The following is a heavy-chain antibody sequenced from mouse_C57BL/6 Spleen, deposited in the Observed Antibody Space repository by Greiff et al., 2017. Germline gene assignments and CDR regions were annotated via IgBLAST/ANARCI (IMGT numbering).Heavy chain of an antibody. CDR3: ARCFYGSSYDAMDY. D-gene: IGHD1-1*01. V-gene: IGHV1-82*01. CDR2: IYPGDGDT. Sequence: VQLQESGPELVKPGASVKISCKASGYAFSSPWMNWVKQRPGKGLEWIGRIYPGDGDTNYNGKFKGKATLTADKSSSTAYMQLSSLTSEDSAVYFCARCFYGSSYDAMDYWGQGTSVTVSS. CDR1: GYAFSSPW. J-gene: IGHJ4*01.